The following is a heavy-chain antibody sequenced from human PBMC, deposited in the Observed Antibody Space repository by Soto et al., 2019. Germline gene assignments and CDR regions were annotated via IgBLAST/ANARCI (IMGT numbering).Heavy chain of an antibody. CDR1: GGSTMISSYY. CDR2: MYYSGST. D-gene: IGHD1-26*01. V-gene: IGHV4-39*01. Sequence: QLQLQESGPRLMKPSETLSLTCDVSGGSTMISSYYCAWIRQPPGKGLEWIGSMYYSGSTYYNPSLKSRVTMSVDTSKNQFSLRLNSVTAADTAVYYCARLTIVGATPHHFDYWGQGILVTVSS. CDR3: ARLTIVGATPHHFDY. J-gene: IGHJ4*02.